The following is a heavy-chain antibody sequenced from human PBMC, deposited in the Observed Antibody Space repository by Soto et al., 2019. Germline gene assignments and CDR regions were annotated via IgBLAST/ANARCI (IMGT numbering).Heavy chain of an antibody. CDR1: GYTFTGYY. Sequence: ASVKVSCKASGYTFTGYYMHWVRQAPGQGLEWMGWINPNSGGTNYAQKFQGRVTMTRDTSISTAYMELSRLRSDDTAVYYCARVIIADKYYYYGMDVWGQGTTVTVSS. CDR3: ARVIIADKYYYYGMDV. D-gene: IGHD6-13*01. V-gene: IGHV1-2*02. J-gene: IGHJ6*02. CDR2: INPNSGGT.